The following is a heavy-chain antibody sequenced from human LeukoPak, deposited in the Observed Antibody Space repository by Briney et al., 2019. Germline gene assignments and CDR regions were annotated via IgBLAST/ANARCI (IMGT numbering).Heavy chain of an antibody. CDR3: ARVGFRFLEWFGAFDI. J-gene: IGHJ3*02. Sequence: GRSLRLSCAASGFTFSSYAMHWVRQAPGKGLEWVAVISYDGSNKYYADSVKGRFTISRDNSKNTLYLQMNSLRAEDTAVYYCARVGFRFLEWFGAFDIWGQGTMVTVSS. CDR1: GFTFSSYA. V-gene: IGHV3-30-3*01. CDR2: ISYDGSNK. D-gene: IGHD3-3*01.